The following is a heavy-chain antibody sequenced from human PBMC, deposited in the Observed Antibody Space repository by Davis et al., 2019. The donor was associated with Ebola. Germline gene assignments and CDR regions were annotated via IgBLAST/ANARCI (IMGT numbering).Heavy chain of an antibody. CDR2: MNPNTGNT. CDR1: GYPFTYYD. Sequence: ASVKVSCKASGYPFTYYDINWVRQATGQGLEWMGWMNPNTGNTGYAQKFQGRVTITRNTSISTAYMELTSLKSQDTAVYYCAGAARRSSLYNWFDPWGQGTLVTVSS. D-gene: IGHD6-19*01. CDR3: AGAARRSSLYNWFDP. J-gene: IGHJ5*02. V-gene: IGHV1-8*01.